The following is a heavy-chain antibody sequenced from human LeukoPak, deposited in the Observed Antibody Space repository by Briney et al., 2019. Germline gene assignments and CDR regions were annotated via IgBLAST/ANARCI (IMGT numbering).Heavy chain of an antibody. CDR2: ISANGGNT. V-gene: IGHV3-23*01. J-gene: IGHJ5*02. CDR1: GFTFNSYW. CDR3: AVLDKLLVSDP. D-gene: IGHD2/OR15-2a*01. Sequence: GGSLRLSYVVSGFTFNSYWMSWVRQAPGKGLEWVSTISANGGNTYYADSVKGRFTISRDNSKNTLYVQMNSLRVEDTALYYCAVLDKLLVSDPWGQGTLVTVSS.